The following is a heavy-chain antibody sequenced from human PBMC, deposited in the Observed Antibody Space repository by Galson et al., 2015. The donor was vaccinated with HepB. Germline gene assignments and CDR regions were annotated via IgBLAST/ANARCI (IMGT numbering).Heavy chain of an antibody. Sequence: PALVKPTQALTLTCTFSGFSLSTSGMCVSWIRQPPGKALEWLALIDWDDDKYYSTSLKTRLTISKDTSKNQVVLTMTNMDPVDTATYYCARAQQLGPGYGMDVWGQGTTVTVPS. J-gene: IGHJ6*02. CDR2: IDWDDDK. CDR1: GFSLSTSGMC. V-gene: IGHV2-70*01. CDR3: ARAQQLGPGYGMDV. D-gene: IGHD6-13*01.